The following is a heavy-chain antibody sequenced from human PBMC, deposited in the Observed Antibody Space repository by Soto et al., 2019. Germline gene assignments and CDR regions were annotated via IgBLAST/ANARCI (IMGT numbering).Heavy chain of an antibody. CDR1: GGTFSSYA. CDR2: IIPIFGTA. Sequence: QVQLVQSGAEVKKPGSSVKVSCKASGGTFSSYAISWVRQAPGQGLEWMGGIIPIFGTANYAQKFQGRVTITADKFTSTAYMALSSLRSEDTAVYYCARVLGYCSSTSCYASYYYYYGMDVWGQGTTVTVSS. V-gene: IGHV1-69*06. D-gene: IGHD2-2*01. CDR3: ARVLGYCSSTSCYASYYYYYGMDV. J-gene: IGHJ6*02.